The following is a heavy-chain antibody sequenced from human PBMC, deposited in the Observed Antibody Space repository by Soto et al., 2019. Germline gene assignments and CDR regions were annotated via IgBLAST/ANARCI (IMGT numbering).Heavy chain of an antibody. J-gene: IGHJ6*02. Sequence: QVQLQESGPGLVKPSQTLSLTCTVSGGSISSGGYYWSWIRQHPGKGLEWIGYIYYSGSTYYNPSLKSRVTISVYTSKNQFSLKLSSVTAADTAVYYCARGRLGYCTNGVCSNYYYGMDVWGQGTTVTVSS. D-gene: IGHD2-8*01. CDR3: ARGRLGYCTNGVCSNYYYGMDV. CDR2: IYYSGST. CDR1: GGSISSGGYY. V-gene: IGHV4-31*03.